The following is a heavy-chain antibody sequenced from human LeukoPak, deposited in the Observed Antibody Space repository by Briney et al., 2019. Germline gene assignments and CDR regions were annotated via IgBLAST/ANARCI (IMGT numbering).Heavy chain of an antibody. V-gene: IGHV3-23*01. D-gene: IGHD6-19*01. J-gene: IGHJ2*01. CDR1: GFTLKTYA. CDR2: LGSGGST. CDR3: AKRIPVVAMQYFDH. Sequence: GGSLRLSCEVSGFTLKTYAMSWVRQAPGKGLEWVSTLGSGGSTFYADSVKGRFTISRDNSKNTLYLQMTSLRGEDTAVYYCAKRIPVVAMQYFDHWGRGTLVAVSS.